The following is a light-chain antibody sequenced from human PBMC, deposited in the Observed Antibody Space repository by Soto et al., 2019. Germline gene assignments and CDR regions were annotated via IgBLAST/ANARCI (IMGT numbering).Light chain of an antibody. CDR3: QHYNSYSLT. V-gene: IGKV1-5*01. J-gene: IGKJ4*01. Sequence: DIQMTQSPSTLSASVGDRVTITCRASQTISIWLAWYQQKPGKAPKLLIYDASSLETGVPSRFSGSGSGTEFTLTISSLQPDDFATYYCQHYNSYSLTFGGGTKVGIK. CDR1: QTISIW. CDR2: DAS.